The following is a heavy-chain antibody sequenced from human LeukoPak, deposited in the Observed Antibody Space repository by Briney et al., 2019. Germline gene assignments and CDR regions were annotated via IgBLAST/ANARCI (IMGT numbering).Heavy chain of an antibody. CDR2: IYAGGRA. CDR3: AKDFKSGDGYWDFDY. Sequence: GGSLRLSCAASGFTFSSYWMSWVRQPPGKGLEWVAGIYAGGRAYYADSVRGRFTISRDNSRNTMSLQMDSLRVEDTAIYYCAKDFKSGDGYWDFDYWGEGTVVTVSA. CDR1: GFTFSSYW. D-gene: IGHD5-24*01. V-gene: IGHV3-23*01. J-gene: IGHJ4*02.